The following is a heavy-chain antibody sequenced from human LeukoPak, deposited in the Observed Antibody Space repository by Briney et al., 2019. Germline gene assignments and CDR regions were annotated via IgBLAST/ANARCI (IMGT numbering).Heavy chain of an antibody. J-gene: IGHJ4*02. CDR1: GGSITISDYY. D-gene: IGHD6-6*01. CDR3: ATGEHHVLRTPGDY. Sequence: SETLSLTCTVSGGSITISDYYWGWIRLPPGKGLEWIGTISHTGTTYYNPSLQSRVTISVDKSKNQFSLKLSSVTAADTAVYYCATGEHHVLRTPGDYWGQGTLVTVSS. V-gene: IGHV4-39*01. CDR2: ISHTGTT.